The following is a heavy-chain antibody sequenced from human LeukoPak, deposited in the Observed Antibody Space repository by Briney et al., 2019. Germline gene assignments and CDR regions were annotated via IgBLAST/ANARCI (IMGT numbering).Heavy chain of an antibody. J-gene: IGHJ4*02. V-gene: IGHV3-74*01. D-gene: IGHD3-10*01. CDR2: IRADGGET. CDR1: GFTFTNHW. CDR3: GRDAVLGSGRIDY. Sequence: SGGSLRLSCAASGFTFTNHWMHWVRQAPGKGLVWVSRIRADGGETNHADSVKGRFTTSRDNAKNILYLQMNSLGAEDTAVYYCGRDAVLGSGRIDYWGQGVLVIVSS.